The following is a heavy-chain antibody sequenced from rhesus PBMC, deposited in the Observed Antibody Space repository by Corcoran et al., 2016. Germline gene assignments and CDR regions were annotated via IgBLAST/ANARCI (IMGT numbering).Heavy chain of an antibody. J-gene: IGHJ4*01. CDR2: NSSGART. CDR3: AMSGYSGSWNFDY. D-gene: IGHD6-25*01. V-gene: IGHV4-122*02. Sequence: QVQVQESGPGLVKPSETLSLTCAFSGGSMSSTYYYWSWFRRAPGKGLEWIGYNSSGARTSYTTSLQSRVTISGDTSKNQCSLKLSSVTAADTAVYYCAMSGYSGSWNFDYWGQGVLVTVSS. CDR1: GGSMSSTYYY.